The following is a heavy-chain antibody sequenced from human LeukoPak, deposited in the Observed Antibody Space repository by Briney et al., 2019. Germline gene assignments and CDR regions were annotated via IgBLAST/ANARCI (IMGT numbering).Heavy chain of an antibody. CDR3: ARAGPYQLPPRPVDY. CDR1: GFTFSSYW. Sequence: GGSLRLSCAAPGFTFSSYWMSWVRQAPGKGLEWVANINQDGSGEYYVDSVKGRFTISRDNAKNSLYLQMNSLRAEDTAVYYCARAGPYQLPPRPVDYWGQGTLVTVSS. V-gene: IGHV3-7*01. J-gene: IGHJ4*02. D-gene: IGHD2-2*01. CDR2: INQDGSGE.